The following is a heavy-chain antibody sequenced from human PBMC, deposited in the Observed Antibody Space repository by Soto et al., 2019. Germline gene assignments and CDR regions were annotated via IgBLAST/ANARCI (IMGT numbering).Heavy chain of an antibody. D-gene: IGHD3-22*01. Sequence: ASVKVSCKASGGTFSSYAISWVRQAPGQGLEWMGGIIPIFGTANYAQKFQGRVTITADESTSTAYMELSSLRSEDTAVYYCARRSTPVYYYDRGPEGDVWGQGTTVTVSS. CDR2: IIPIFGTA. J-gene: IGHJ6*02. V-gene: IGHV1-69*13. CDR3: ARRSTPVYYYDRGPEGDV. CDR1: GGTFSSYA.